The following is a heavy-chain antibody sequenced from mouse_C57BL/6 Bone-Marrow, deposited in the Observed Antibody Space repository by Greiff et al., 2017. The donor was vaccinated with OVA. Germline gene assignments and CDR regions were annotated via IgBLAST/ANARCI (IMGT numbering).Heavy chain of an antibody. CDR3: ARGNFCSSFYAMDY. CDR1: GFNIKNTY. CDR2: IDPANDNT. Sequence: ESVAELVRPGASVKLSCTASGFNIKNTYMHWVKQRPEQGLEWIGRIDPANDNTKYAPKFQGKATMTADTSSNTAYLQLSSLSSEDTAVYCCARGNFCSSFYAMDYWGQGTSVTVSS. V-gene: IGHV14-3*01. D-gene: IGHD1-1*01. J-gene: IGHJ4*01.